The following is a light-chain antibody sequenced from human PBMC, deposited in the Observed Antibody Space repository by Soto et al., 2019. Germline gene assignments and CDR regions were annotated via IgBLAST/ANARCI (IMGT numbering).Light chain of an antibody. CDR1: QSVSSY. Sequence: IVLTQSPATLSLSPGERATLSCRASQSVSSYLAWYQQKPGQAPRLLIYDASNRATGSPARFSGSGSGTDFTLTISSLEPEEFAVYYCQQRSNWVTFGGGTKVEIK. J-gene: IGKJ4*01. CDR2: DAS. V-gene: IGKV3-11*01. CDR3: QQRSNWVT.